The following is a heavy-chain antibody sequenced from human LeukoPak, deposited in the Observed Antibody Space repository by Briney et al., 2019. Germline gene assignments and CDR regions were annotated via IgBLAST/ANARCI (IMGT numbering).Heavy chain of an antibody. V-gene: IGHV1-18*01. Sequence: GAAVHDSCKGFGYILRHSGLRWLIQGPGRGVEWMGWIDGYNGNTNYAQKLQGRVTMTTDTSTTTAYMNLRSLRIDVTAVYYCAKARRYYYMDVRGKRTTAPVSS. CDR1: GYILRHSG. CDR3: AKARRYYYMDV. J-gene: IGHJ6*03. CDR2: IDGYNGNT.